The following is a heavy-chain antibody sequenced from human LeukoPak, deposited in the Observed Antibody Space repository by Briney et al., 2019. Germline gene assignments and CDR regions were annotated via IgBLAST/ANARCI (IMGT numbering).Heavy chain of an antibody. CDR2: IYYSGST. Sequence: SETLSLTCTVSGGSISSYYWSWIRQPPGKGLEWIGYIYYSGSTSYNPSLKSRVTISVDTSKNQFSLRLSSVTAADTAIYYCARTSVVRGVIRRYFDYWGQGTLVTVSS. CDR1: GGSISSYY. CDR3: ARTSVVRGVIRRYFDY. V-gene: IGHV4-59*01. J-gene: IGHJ4*02. D-gene: IGHD3-10*01.